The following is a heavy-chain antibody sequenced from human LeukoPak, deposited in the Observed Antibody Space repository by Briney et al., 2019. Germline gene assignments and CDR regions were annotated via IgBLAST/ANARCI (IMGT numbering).Heavy chain of an antibody. CDR2: IYYSGST. V-gene: IGHV4-39*01. D-gene: IGHD2-2*01. J-gene: IGHJ5*02. CDR1: GGSISSSSYY. CDR3: ARHSWRYCSSTSCLNWFDP. Sequence: SETLSITCTVSGGSISSSSYYWGWIRQPPGKGLEWIGSIYYSGSTYYNPSLKSRVTISVDTSKNQFSLKLSSVTAADTAVYYCARHSWRYCSSTSCLNWFDPWGQGTLVTVSS.